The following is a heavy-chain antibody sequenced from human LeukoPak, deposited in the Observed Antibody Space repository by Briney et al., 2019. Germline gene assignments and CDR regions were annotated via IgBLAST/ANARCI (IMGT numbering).Heavy chain of an antibody. Sequence: SETLSLACAVYGGSFSGYYWSWIRQPPGKGLEWIGEINHSGSTNYNPSLKSRVTISVDTSKNQFSLKLSSVTAADTAVYYCARLIAAPGIWGQGTLVTVSS. CDR2: INHSGST. CDR3: ARLIAAPGI. CDR1: GGSFSGYY. D-gene: IGHD6-13*01. J-gene: IGHJ4*02. V-gene: IGHV4-34*01.